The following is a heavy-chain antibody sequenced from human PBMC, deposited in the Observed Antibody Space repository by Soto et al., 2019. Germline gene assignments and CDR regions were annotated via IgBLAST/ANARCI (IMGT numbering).Heavy chain of an antibody. CDR2: INHSGST. D-gene: IGHD3-3*01. J-gene: IGHJ5*02. V-gene: IGHV4-34*01. Sequence: PSETLSLTCAVYGGSFSGYYRSWIRQPPGKGLEWIGEINHSGSTNYNPSLKSRVTISLDTSKNQFSLKLSSVTAADTAVYYCARGPFMTIFGVVDRGWFDPWGQGTLVTVSS. CDR3: ARGPFMTIFGVVDRGWFDP. CDR1: GGSFSGYY.